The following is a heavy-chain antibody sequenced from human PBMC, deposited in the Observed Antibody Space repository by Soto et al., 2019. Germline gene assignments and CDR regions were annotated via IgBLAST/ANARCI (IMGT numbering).Heavy chain of an antibody. D-gene: IGHD3-10*01. Sequence: PGGSLRLSCAASGFTFSSYAMHWVRQAPGKGLEWVAVISYDGSNKYYADSVKGRFTISRDNSKNTLYLQMNSLRAEDTAVYYCARAPQRDYYGSGSYRFRYYYYGMDVWGQGTTVTVSS. V-gene: IGHV3-30-3*01. CDR3: ARAPQRDYYGSGSYRFRYYYYGMDV. J-gene: IGHJ6*02. CDR1: GFTFSSYA. CDR2: ISYDGSNK.